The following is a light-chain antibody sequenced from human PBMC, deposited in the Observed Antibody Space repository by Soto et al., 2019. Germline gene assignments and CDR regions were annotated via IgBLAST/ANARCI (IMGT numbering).Light chain of an antibody. J-gene: IGKJ3*01. V-gene: IGKV1-39*01. CDR2: AAS. Sequence: DIQMTQSPSSLSASVGDRVTITCRASQSISNFLNWYQQKPGKAPKLLISAASSFQGGVPSRFSGSGSGTDFTLTISSLQPEDFATYYCQQSYTTPFTFGPGTKVDIK. CDR1: QSISNF. CDR3: QQSYTTPFT.